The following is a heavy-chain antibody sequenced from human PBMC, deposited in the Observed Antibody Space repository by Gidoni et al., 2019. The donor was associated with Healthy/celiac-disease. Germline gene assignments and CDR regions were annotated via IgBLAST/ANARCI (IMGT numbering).Heavy chain of an antibody. CDR1: GFTVRSNY. D-gene: IGHD1-26*01. CDR2: IYSGGSK. CDR3: AREIVGALDY. J-gene: IGHJ4*02. Sequence: EVQLVESGGGLFQPGGSLRLFCAASGFTVRSNYMSWVRQAPGKGLEWVSVIYSGGSKYYADAVKGRFTISRDNSKNTLYLQMNSLRAEDTAVDYCAREIVGALDYWGQGTLVTVSS. V-gene: IGHV3-66*01.